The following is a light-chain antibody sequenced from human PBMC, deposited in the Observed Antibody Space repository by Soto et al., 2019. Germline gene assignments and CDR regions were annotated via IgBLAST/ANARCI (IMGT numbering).Light chain of an antibody. Sequence: EIVMTQSPDTLSVSPGERATLSCRASQSVSSKLAWYQQKPGQVPKLPIYDASTRATGIPARISGSGSGTEFTLTISSLQSGDFAVYYCQQYNNWPGTFGRGTEV. V-gene: IGKV3-15*01. J-gene: IGKJ1*01. CDR1: QSVSSK. CDR2: DAS. CDR3: QQYNNWPGT.